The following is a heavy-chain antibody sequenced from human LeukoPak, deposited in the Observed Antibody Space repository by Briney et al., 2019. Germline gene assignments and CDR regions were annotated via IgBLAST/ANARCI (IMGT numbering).Heavy chain of an antibody. Sequence: GGSLRLSCAASGFTVSSNYMSWVRQAPGKGLEWVSVIYSGGSPDYADSAKGRFTISSDNSKNTLYLQMNSLRVEDTAVYYCARDGADNSGYYFGSLWGQGTMVTVSS. J-gene: IGHJ3*01. CDR3: ARDGADNSGYYFGSL. V-gene: IGHV3-53*01. D-gene: IGHD3-22*01. CDR2: IYSGGSP. CDR1: GFTVSSNY.